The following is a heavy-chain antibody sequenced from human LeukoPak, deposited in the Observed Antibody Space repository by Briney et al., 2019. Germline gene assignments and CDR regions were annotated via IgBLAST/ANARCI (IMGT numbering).Heavy chain of an antibody. Sequence: SETLSLTCAVYGGSFSGYYWSWIRQPPGKGLEWIGEINHSGSTNYNPSLKGRVTIPVDTSKNQFSLKLSSVTAADTAVYYCARGYYDSSGYYPFDYWGQGTLVTVSS. V-gene: IGHV4-34*01. CDR2: INHSGST. CDR3: ARGYYDSSGYYPFDY. CDR1: GGSFSGYY. D-gene: IGHD3-22*01. J-gene: IGHJ4*02.